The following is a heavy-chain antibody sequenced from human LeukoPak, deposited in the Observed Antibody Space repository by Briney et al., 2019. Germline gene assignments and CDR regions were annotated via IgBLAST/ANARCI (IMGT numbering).Heavy chain of an antibody. CDR1: GYTFTSYD. Sequence: GASVKVSCKASGYTFTSYDINWVRQATGQGLEWMGWMNPNSGNTGYAQKFQGRVTMTRNTSKSTAYMELSSLRSEDTAMYYCARVFARSNWFDPWGQGTLVTVSS. CDR3: ARVFARSNWFDP. J-gene: IGHJ5*02. V-gene: IGHV1-8*01. D-gene: IGHD2-21*01. CDR2: MNPNSGNT.